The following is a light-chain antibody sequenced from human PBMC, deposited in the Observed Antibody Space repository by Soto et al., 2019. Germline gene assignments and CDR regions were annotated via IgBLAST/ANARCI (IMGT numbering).Light chain of an antibody. V-gene: IGKV1-39*01. CDR3: QQSYSIPLT. J-gene: IGKJ5*01. Sequence: DIQMTQSPSSLSASVGDRVTITCWASETISSYLSWYQQKPGKAPNLLIYAATDLQSGVPSRFSGSGSGTEFTLTINSLQPEDFATYYCQQSYSIPLTFGQGTRLEIK. CDR2: AAT. CDR1: ETISSY.